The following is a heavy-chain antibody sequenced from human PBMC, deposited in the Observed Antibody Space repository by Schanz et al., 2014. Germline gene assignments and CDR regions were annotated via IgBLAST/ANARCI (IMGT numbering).Heavy chain of an antibody. CDR1: GFTFTTYA. D-gene: IGHD3-10*01. CDR3: AKDGIMVQGVIWERYFDS. CDR2: MIGSGSSV. J-gene: IGHJ4*02. V-gene: IGHV3-23*04. Sequence: VQLVESGGGVVQPGRSLRLSCAASGFTFTTYAMTWVRQAPGKGLEWVSRMIGSGSSVFYADSVKGRFTISRDNLKNTVYLQMNSLRAEDTALYYCAKDGIMVQGVIWERYFDSWGQGTLVTVSS.